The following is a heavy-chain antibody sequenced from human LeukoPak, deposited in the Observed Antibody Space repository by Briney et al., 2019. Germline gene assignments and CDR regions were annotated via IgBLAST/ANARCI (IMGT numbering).Heavy chain of an antibody. V-gene: IGHV4-4*08. CDR1: GGSISSYY. CDR2: IYVSGTT. CDR3: AREGDSSGYFYFDY. Sequence: SETLSLTCTVSGGSISSYYWSWIRQPPGKGLEWIGRIYVSGTTYYNPSLKSRVTISLDTSKNQFSLKLSSVTAADTATYYCAREGDSSGYFYFDYWGQGTLVTVSS. J-gene: IGHJ4*02. D-gene: IGHD3-22*01.